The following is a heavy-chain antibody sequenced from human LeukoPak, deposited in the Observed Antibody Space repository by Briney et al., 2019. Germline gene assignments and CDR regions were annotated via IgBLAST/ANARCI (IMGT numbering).Heavy chain of an antibody. J-gene: IGHJ4*02. CDR3: ASSHDSSGND. CDR2: IKYDGTHK. V-gene: IGHV3-7*01. CDR1: GFSFSRYA. D-gene: IGHD3-22*01. Sequence: GGSLRLSCAASGFSFSRYAMNWVRQAPGKGLEWVANIKYDGTHKFYADSVKGRFTISRDNAKNSLFLEMNSLTADDTAVYFCASSHDSSGNDWGQGTLVTVSS.